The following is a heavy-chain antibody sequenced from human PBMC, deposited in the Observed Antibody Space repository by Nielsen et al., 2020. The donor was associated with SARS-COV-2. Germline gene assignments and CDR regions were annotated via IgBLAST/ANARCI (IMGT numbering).Heavy chain of an antibody. CDR3: ARQSTKYYYAPACDY. D-gene: IGHD3-10*01. Sequence: GESLKISCKGSGYSFTSYWIGWVRQMPGKGLEWMGIIYPGDSDTRYSPSFQGQVTISADKSISTAYLQWSSLKASDTAMYYCARQSTKYYYAPACDYWGQGTLVTVSS. CDR2: IYPGDSDT. V-gene: IGHV5-51*01. J-gene: IGHJ4*02. CDR1: GYSFTSYW.